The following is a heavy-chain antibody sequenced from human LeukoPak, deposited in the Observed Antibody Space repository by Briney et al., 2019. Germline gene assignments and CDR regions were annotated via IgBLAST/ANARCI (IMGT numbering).Heavy chain of an antibody. CDR2: TYYRSKWYN. CDR3: ARVVVVVATPGLWIYYGMDV. V-gene: IGHV6-1*01. Sequence: SQTLSLTCAISGDSVSSNSAAWNWIRQSPSRGLEWLGRTYYRSKWYNDYAVSVKSRITINPDTSKNQFSLQLNSVTPEDTAVYYCARVVVVVATPGLWIYYGMDVWGQGTTVTVSS. CDR1: GDSVSSNSAA. J-gene: IGHJ6*02. D-gene: IGHD2-15*01.